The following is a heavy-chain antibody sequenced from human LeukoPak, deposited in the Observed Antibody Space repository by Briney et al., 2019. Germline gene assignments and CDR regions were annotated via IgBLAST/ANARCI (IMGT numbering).Heavy chain of an antibody. Sequence: GGSLRLSCAASGFTFSSYAMTWVRQAPDKGLEWVSAISGSDSSTYYADSVNGRFTISRDDSQNTLYLQMNSLSAEDTAVYYCAKVETSGGANCYALDYWGQGTLVTVSS. D-gene: IGHD2-8*02. J-gene: IGHJ4*02. V-gene: IGHV3-23*01. CDR1: GFTFSSYA. CDR2: ISGSDSST. CDR3: AKVETSGGANCYALDY.